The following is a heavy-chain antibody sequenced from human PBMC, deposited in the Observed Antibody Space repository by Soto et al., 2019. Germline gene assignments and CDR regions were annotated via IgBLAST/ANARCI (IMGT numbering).Heavy chain of an antibody. V-gene: IGHV3-23*01. CDR1: GFTFSSYA. CDR3: AKDGTEVVIAFDI. CDR2: ISGSGGST. J-gene: IGHJ3*02. Sequence: EVQLLESGGGLVQPGGSLRLSCAASGFTFSSYAMSWVRQAPGRGLEWVSAISGSGGSTYYADSVKGRFTISRDNSKNTLYLQMNSLRAEDTAVYYCAKDGTEVVIAFDIWGQGTMVTVSS. D-gene: IGHD2-21*01.